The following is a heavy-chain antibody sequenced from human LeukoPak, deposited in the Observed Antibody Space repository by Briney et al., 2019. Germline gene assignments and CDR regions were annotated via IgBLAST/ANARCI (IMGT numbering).Heavy chain of an antibody. D-gene: IGHD2/OR15-2a*01. CDR1: GGSISSSSHY. J-gene: IGHJ5*02. V-gene: IGHV4-39*07. CDR3: ATFNRDSNWFDP. CDR2: IYYSGST. Sequence: ASETLSLTCTVSGGSISSSSHYWGWIRQPPGKGLEWIGMIYYSGSTYYNPSLKSRVTISVDTSKNQFSLKLSSVTAADTAVYYCATFNRDSNWFDPWGQGTLVTVSS.